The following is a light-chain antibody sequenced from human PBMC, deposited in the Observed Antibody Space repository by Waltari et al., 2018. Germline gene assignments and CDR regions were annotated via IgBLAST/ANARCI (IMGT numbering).Light chain of an antibody. Sequence: EIVLTQSPGTLSLSPGERATLSCRASQSVSSSYLAWYQQKPGQAPRLLIYGASSRATCIPDRFRGSGSGTDFTLTISRLEPEDFAVYYCQQYGSSPYTFGQGTKLEI. J-gene: IGKJ2*01. V-gene: IGKV3-20*01. CDR3: QQYGSSPYT. CDR2: GAS. CDR1: QSVSSSY.